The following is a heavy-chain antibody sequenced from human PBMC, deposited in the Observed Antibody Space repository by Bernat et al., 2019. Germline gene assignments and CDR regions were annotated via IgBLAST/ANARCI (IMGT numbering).Heavy chain of an antibody. D-gene: IGHD5-12*01. CDR3: ARGTGYDAPASTFGMDV. CDR2: IHCHGSST. CDR1: GFTFGAYG. V-gene: IGHV3-20*04. J-gene: IGHJ6*02. Sequence: EVQLVESGGGVVRPGGSLRLSCAASGFTFGAYGMHCVRQPPGKGLEWVSGIHCHGSSTDYVDSVKGRFTISRDSSKYSLYLQMNSLRAEDTALYYCARGTGYDAPASTFGMDVWGQGTTVTVSS.